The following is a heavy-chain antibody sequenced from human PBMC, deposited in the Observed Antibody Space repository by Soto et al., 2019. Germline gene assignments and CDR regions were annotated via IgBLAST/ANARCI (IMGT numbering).Heavy chain of an antibody. CDR2: INHSGST. J-gene: IGHJ3*02. Sequence: PSETLSLTCAVYGGSFSGYYWSWIRQPPGKGLEWIGEINHSGSTNYNPSLKSRVTISVDTSKNQFSLKLSSVTAADTAVYYCARDIVLMVYAIPRRAFDIWGQGTMVTVSS. CDR3: ARDIVLMVYAIPRRAFDI. V-gene: IGHV4-34*01. CDR1: GGSFSGYY. D-gene: IGHD2-8*01.